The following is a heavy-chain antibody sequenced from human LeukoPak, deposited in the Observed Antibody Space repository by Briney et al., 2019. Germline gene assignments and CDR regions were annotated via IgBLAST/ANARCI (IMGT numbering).Heavy chain of an antibody. CDR3: ARGRAAPGDYYGMDV. CDR2: IYTSGST. J-gene: IGHJ6*02. D-gene: IGHD6-6*01. Sequence: SETLSLTCTVSGGSISSGSYYWSWIRQPAGKGLEWIGRIYTSGSTNYNPSLKSRVTISVDTSKNQFSLKLSSVTAADTAVYYCARGRAAPGDYYGMDVWGQGTTVTVSS. CDR1: GGSISSGSYY. V-gene: IGHV4-61*02.